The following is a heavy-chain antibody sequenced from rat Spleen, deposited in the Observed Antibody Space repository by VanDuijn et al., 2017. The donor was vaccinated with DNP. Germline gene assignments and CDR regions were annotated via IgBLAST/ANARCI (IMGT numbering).Heavy chain of an antibody. Sequence: EVQLVESGGGLVQPGRSLKLSCVASGFPFSFYGMAWVRQAPKKGLEWVASITSNGVSTYYPDSVKGRFTISRDNAKSTLYLEMNSLRSDDTATYYCATRTTDIFDYWGQGVMVIVSS. J-gene: IGHJ2*01. CDR3: ATRTTDIFDY. CDR2: ITSNGVST. D-gene: IGHD1-6*01. V-gene: IGHV5S23*01. CDR1: GFPFSFYG.